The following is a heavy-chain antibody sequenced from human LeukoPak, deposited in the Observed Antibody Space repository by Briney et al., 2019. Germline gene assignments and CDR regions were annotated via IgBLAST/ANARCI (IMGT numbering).Heavy chain of an antibody. CDR2: IYTSGST. J-gene: IGHJ4*02. Sequence: SETLSLTCTVSGGSISNYYWSWIRQPAGKGLEWIGRIYTSGSTNYNPSLKSRVTMSVDTSKNQFSLKLSSVTAADTAVYYCEGGELRYFDWSSYWGQGTLVTVSS. CDR1: GGSISNYY. D-gene: IGHD3-9*01. CDR3: EGGELRYFDWSSY. V-gene: IGHV4-4*07.